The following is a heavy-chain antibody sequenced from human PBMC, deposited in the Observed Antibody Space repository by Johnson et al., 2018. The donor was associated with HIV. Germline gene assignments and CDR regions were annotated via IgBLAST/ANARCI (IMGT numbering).Heavy chain of an antibody. J-gene: IGHJ3*02. D-gene: IGHD4-11*01. V-gene: IGHV3-64*07. CDR1: GFTFSSHA. CDR2: ISGNGGST. CDR3: ARSSPLSNSPFDGFDI. Sequence: VQLVESGGGLVQPGGSLRLSCAASGFTFSSHAMHWVRQAPGKGLEYVSGISGNGGSTYYADSVKGRFTISRDNSKNTLYLQMNSLTVEDTAVYYCARSSPLSNSPFDGFDIWGQGTIVTVSS.